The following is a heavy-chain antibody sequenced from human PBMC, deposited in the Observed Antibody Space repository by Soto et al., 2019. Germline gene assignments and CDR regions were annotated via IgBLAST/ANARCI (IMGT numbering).Heavy chain of an antibody. CDR3: AKPRDYTYYDILTGAY. V-gene: IGHV3-23*01. CDR2: ISGSGGST. Sequence: GGSLRLSCAASGFTFSSYAMSWVRQAPGKGLEWVSAISGSGGSTYYADSVKGRFTISRDNSKNTLYLQMNSLRAEDTAVYYCAKPRDYTYYDILTGAYWGQGTLVTVYS. D-gene: IGHD3-9*01. CDR1: GFTFSSYA. J-gene: IGHJ4*02.